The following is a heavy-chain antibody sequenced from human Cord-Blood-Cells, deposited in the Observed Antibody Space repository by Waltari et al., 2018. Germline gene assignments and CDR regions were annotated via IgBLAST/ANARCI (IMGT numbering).Heavy chain of an antibody. Sequence: QVQLQESGPGLVKPSQTLSLTCTVSGGSISSGGYYCTWIRQHPGKGLEWIGYIYYSGSTYYNPSLKSRVTISVDTSKNQFSLKLSSVTAADTAVYYCAGNSGSYLYAFDIWGQGTMVTVSS. CDR1: GGSISSGGYY. J-gene: IGHJ3*02. V-gene: IGHV4-31*03. CDR2: IYYSGST. CDR3: AGNSGSYLYAFDI. D-gene: IGHD1-26*01.